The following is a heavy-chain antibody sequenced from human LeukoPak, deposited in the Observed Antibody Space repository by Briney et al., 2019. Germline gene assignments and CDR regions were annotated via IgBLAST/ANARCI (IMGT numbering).Heavy chain of an antibody. D-gene: IGHD2-15*01. CDR2: ISWNSGSI. V-gene: IGHV3-9*01. Sequence: GGSLRLSCAVSGFTFSDYRMNWVRQAPGKGLEWVSGISWNSGSIGYADSVKGRFTISRDNAKNSLYLQMNSLRSEDTAVYYCARGGLGGYCSGGSCYRFDPWGQGTLVTVSS. CDR1: GFTFSDYR. CDR3: ARGGLGGYCSGGSCYRFDP. J-gene: IGHJ5*02.